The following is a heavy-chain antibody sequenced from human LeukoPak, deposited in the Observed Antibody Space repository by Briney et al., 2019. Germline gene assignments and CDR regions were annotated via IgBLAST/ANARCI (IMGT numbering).Heavy chain of an antibody. CDR1: GFTFSSYG. V-gene: IGHV3-30*02. Sequence: GGSLRLSCAASGFTFSSYGMHWVRQAPGKGLEWVAFIRYDGSNKYYADSVKGRFTISRDNSKNTLYLQMNSLRAEDTAVYYCAKEGYYYGSGSYFYYYMDVWGKGTTVTISS. J-gene: IGHJ6*03. CDR3: AKEGYYYGSGSYFYYYMDV. D-gene: IGHD3-10*01. CDR2: IRYDGSNK.